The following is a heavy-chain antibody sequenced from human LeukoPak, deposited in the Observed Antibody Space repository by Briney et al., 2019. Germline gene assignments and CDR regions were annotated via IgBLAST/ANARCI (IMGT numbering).Heavy chain of an antibody. CDR3: ARSVEGYCSGGSCYSYYYYMDV. CDR2: INHRGST. Sequence: SETLSLTCTVSAYSISSGYFWGWIRQPPGKGPEWIGEINHRGSTNYNPSLKSRVTISVDTSKNQFSLKLSSVTAADTAVYYCARSVEGYCSGGSCYSYYYYMDVWGKGTTVTVSS. J-gene: IGHJ6*03. CDR1: AYSISSGYF. D-gene: IGHD2-15*01. V-gene: IGHV4-38-2*02.